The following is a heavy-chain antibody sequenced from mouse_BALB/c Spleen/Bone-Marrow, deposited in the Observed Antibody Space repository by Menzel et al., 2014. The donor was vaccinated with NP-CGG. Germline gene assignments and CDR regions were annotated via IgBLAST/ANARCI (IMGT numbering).Heavy chain of an antibody. Sequence: EVQGVESGGDLVKPGGSLKLSCAASGFTFSSYGMSWGRQTPDKRLEWVATISSGGSNTYYPDSVKGRFTISRDDAKNTLYLQMSSLKSEYTAMYYCARHQRYYAMDYWGQGTSVTVSS. V-gene: IGHV5-6*01. J-gene: IGHJ4*01. CDR2: ISSGGSNT. CDR1: GFTFSSYG. CDR3: ARHQRYYAMDY.